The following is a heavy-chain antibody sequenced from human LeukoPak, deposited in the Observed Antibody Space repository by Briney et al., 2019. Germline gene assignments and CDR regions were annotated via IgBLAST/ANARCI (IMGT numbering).Heavy chain of an antibody. D-gene: IGHD2-2*01. J-gene: IGHJ4*02. CDR1: GGSISSGGYY. CDR2: IYHSRST. CDR3: ARSGICSSTSCLGY. Sequence: SETLSLTCTVSGGSISSGGYYWSWIRQPPGKGLEWFGYIYHSRSTYYNSSPKSRVPLSVDRSKNQFSLKLSSVTAADTAVYYCARSGICSSTSCLGYWGQGTLVTVSS. V-gene: IGHV4-30-2*01.